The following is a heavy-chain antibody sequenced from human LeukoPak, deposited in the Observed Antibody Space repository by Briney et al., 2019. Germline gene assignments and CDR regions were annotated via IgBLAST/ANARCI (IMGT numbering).Heavy chain of an antibody. J-gene: IGHJ4*02. CDR2: IWYDGSNK. CDR1: GFTFSSYG. D-gene: IGHD2-15*01. Sequence: GGSLKLSCAASGFTFSSYGMHWVRQAPGKGLEGVAVIWYDGSNKYYADSVKGRFTISRDNSKNTLYLQMNSLRAEDTAVYYCAREPGSSYYFDYWGQGTLVTVSS. CDR3: AREPGSSYYFDY. V-gene: IGHV3-33*01.